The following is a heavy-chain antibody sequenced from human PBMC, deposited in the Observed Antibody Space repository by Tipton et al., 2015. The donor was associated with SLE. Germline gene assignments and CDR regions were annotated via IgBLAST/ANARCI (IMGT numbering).Heavy chain of an antibody. Sequence: TLSLTCTVSGGSISSYYWSWIRQPAGQGLEWIGRIYTSGGTNYNPPLKSRVTLSVDTSKNQFSLKLSSVTAADTAVYYCARGGDSSGYPGAFDIWGQGTMVTVSS. CDR1: GGSISSYY. CDR2: IYTSGGT. V-gene: IGHV4-4*07. D-gene: IGHD3-22*01. CDR3: ARGGDSSGYPGAFDI. J-gene: IGHJ3*02.